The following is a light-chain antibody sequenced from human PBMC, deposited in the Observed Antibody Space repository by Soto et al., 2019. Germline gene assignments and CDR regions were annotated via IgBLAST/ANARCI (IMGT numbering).Light chain of an antibody. CDR2: GAS. J-gene: IGKJ4*01. CDR3: QERSNSPPLT. CDR1: QSVSSN. V-gene: IGKV3-11*01. Sequence: DTLSFHPGGRATRWGRASQSVSSNLAWYQLKPGQAPRLLIYGASTRATGIPARFSGSGSGTDFNLTLSSLDPEDLAVYYCQERSNSPPLTFGGGTKVDI.